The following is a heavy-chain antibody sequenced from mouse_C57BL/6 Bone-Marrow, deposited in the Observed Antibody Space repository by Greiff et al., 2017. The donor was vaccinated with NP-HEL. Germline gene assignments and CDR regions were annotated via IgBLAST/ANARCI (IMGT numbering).Heavy chain of an antibody. Sequence: EVKLVESGGGLVKPGGSLKLSCAASGFTFSSYAMSWVRQTPEKRLEWVATISDGGSYTYYPDNVKGRFTISRDNAKNNLYLQMSHLKSEDTAMYYCARNIYYGIPYYFDYWGQGTTLTVSS. CDR3: ARNIYYGIPYYFDY. D-gene: IGHD2-1*01. CDR1: GFTFSSYA. J-gene: IGHJ2*01. CDR2: ISDGGSYT. V-gene: IGHV5-4*03.